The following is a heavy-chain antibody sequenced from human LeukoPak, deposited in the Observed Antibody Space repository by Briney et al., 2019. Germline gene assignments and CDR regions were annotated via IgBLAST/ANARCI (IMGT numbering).Heavy chain of an antibody. CDR1: GGSISSYY. CDR2: IYYSGST. D-gene: IGHD6-19*01. Sequence: SETLSLTCTVSGGSISSYYWSWIRRPPGKGLEWIGYIYYSGSTNYNPSLKSRVTISVDTSKNQFSLKLSSVTAADTAVYYCARGSGWHKTFDYWGQGTLVTVSS. CDR3: ARGSGWHKTFDY. J-gene: IGHJ4*02. V-gene: IGHV4-59*01.